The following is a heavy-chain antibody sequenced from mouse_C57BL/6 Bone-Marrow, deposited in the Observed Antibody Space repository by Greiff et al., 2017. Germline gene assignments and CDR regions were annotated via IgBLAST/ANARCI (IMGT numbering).Heavy chain of an antibody. J-gene: IGHJ4*01. Sequence: VQLQQSGAELVMPGASVKLSCKASGYTFTGYCMYWVKQRPGQGLEWIGDLNPSDSDTSYNHKFKGKSTLTLDKSSSTAYMKLRSLTSEDSAVYYCARDDIKVEARDYGGQGTSVTVSS. CDR3: ARDDIKVEARDY. D-gene: IGHD1-1*01. CDR1: GYTFTGYC. CDR2: LNPSDSDT. V-gene: IGHV1-69*01.